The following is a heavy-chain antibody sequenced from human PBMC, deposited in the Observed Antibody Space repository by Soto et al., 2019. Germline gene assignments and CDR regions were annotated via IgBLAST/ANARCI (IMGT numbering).Heavy chain of an antibody. CDR2: TYHRGST. Sequence: PSETLSLTCSVSGVSISSYFWSWIRQAPGGGLEWIGYTYHRGSTNYSPSLKSRVAISVDTSKNQFSLKLGSVTAADTAVYYCARGADSGGYYYYYGMDVWGQGTTVTVSS. V-gene: IGHV4-59*08. J-gene: IGHJ6*02. CDR1: GVSISSYF. CDR3: ARGADSGGYYYYYGMDV. D-gene: IGHD1-26*01.